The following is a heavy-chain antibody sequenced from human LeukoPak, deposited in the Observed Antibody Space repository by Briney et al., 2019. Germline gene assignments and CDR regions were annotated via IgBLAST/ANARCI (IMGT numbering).Heavy chain of an antibody. CDR2: ISGSGGST. CDR3: AKVLLAGAGPTLGAFDI. Sequence: GGSLRLSCAASGFTFSSYAMSWVRQAPGKGLEWVSAISGSGGSTYYADSVKGRFTISRDNSKNTLYLQMNSLRAEDTAVYYCAKVLLAGAGPTLGAFDIWGQGTMVTVSS. J-gene: IGHJ3*02. V-gene: IGHV3-23*01. CDR1: GFTFSSYA. D-gene: IGHD2-21*01.